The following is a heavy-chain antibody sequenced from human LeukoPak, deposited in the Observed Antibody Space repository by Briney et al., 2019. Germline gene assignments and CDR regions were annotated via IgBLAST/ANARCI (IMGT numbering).Heavy chain of an antibody. V-gene: IGHV1-8*03. Sequence: ASVKVSCKASGYTFTSYDINWVRQATGQGLEWMGWINPNSGNTGYAQKFQGRVTITRNTSISTAYMELSSLRSEDTAVYYCARSYYDFWSGYYTNLYYFDYWGQGPLVPVSS. CDR2: INPNSGNT. D-gene: IGHD3-3*01. J-gene: IGHJ4*02. CDR1: GYTFTSYD. CDR3: ARSYYDFWSGYYTNLYYFDY.